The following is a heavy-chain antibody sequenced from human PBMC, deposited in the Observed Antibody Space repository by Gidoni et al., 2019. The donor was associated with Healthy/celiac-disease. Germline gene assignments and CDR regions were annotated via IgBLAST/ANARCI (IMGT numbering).Heavy chain of an antibody. CDR1: GGSISSSSYY. D-gene: IGHD3-10*01. Sequence: QLQLQESGPGLVKPSETLSLTCTVSGGSISSSSYYWGWVRQPPGKGLEWMGSIYYSGSTYYNPSLKSRVTISVDTSKNQFSLKLSSVTAADTAVYDCARHYYGSGSYYTSYYYGMDVWGQGTTVTVSS. CDR3: ARHYYGSGSYYTSYYYGMDV. J-gene: IGHJ6*02. CDR2: IYYSGST. V-gene: IGHV4-39*01.